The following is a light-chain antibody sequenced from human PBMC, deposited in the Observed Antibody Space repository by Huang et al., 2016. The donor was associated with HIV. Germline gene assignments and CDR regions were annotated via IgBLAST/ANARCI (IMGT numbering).Light chain of an antibody. V-gene: IGKV1-39*01. J-gene: IGKJ2*01. CDR3: QQSFTTPYT. Sequence: DIQMTQSPSSLSASLGDRVTITCRASQSSSSYLSWYQQKPGKAPKLLIYAASRLQSGVPSRFSGSGSGTDSTLTISSLQPEDFATYYCQQSFTTPYTFGQGTKLEV. CDR2: AAS. CDR1: QSSSSY.